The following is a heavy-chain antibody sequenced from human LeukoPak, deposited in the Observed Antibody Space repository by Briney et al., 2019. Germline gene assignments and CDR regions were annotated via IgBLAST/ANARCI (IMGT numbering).Heavy chain of an antibody. CDR1: GYTVTSYD. D-gene: IGHD3-22*01. Sequence: ASVKVSCKASGYTVTSYDINWVRQATGQGLECMGWMNPNSGNTGYAQKFQGRVTITRNTSISTAYMELSSLRSEDTAVYYCARDYDSSGYYGYWGQGTLVTVSS. V-gene: IGHV1-8*03. J-gene: IGHJ4*02. CDR3: ARDYDSSGYYGY. CDR2: MNPNSGNT.